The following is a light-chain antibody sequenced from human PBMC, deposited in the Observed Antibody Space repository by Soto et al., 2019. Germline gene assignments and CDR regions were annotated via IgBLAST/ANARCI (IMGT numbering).Light chain of an antibody. CDR1: TSDVGGYNY. J-gene: IGLJ1*01. V-gene: IGLV2-14*01. Sequence: HSALTQPASVSGSPGQSITISCTGTTSDVGGYNYVSWYQQHPGKAPKLMIYEVSNRPSGVSNRFSGSKSGNTASLTISGLQAEDEAAYYCFSYTTSSAPYVFGTGTKLTVL. CDR2: EVS. CDR3: FSYTTSSAPYV.